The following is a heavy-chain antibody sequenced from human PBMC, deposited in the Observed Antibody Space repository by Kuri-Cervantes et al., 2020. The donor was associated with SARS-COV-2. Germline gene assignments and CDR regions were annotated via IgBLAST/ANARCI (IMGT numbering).Heavy chain of an antibody. Sequence: ASVKVSCKASGYTFTSYGISWVRQAPGQGLEWMGWISAYNGNTNYAQKFQGRVTMTRDTSISTAYMELSRLRSDDTAVYYCAKEYGLGTYSPWFDSWGQGTLVTVSS. D-gene: IGHD3-10*01. CDR1: GYTFTSYG. CDR2: ISAYNGNT. V-gene: IGHV1-18*01. J-gene: IGHJ5*01. CDR3: AKEYGLGTYSPWFDS.